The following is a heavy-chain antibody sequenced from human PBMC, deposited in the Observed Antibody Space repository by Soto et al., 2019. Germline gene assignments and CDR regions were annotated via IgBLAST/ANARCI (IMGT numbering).Heavy chain of an antibody. D-gene: IGHD3-22*01. CDR1: GYTFTSYG. J-gene: IGHJ5*02. CDR2: ISAYNGNT. V-gene: IGHV1-18*01. Sequence: ASVKVSCKASGYTFTSYGIGWVRQAPGQGLEWMGWISAYNGNTNYAQKLQGRVTMTTDTSTSTAYMELRSLRSDDTAVYYCARVKKQSYYDSSGYPLLIDPWGQGTLVTVSS. CDR3: ARVKKQSYYDSSGYPLLIDP.